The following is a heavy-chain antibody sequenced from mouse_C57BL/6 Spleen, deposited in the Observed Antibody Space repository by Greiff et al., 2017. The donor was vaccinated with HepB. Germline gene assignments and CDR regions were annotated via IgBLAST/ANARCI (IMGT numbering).Heavy chain of an antibody. CDR3: ALVSTTVEAPFFDY. CDR2: IYPRSGNT. V-gene: IGHV1-81*01. J-gene: IGHJ2*01. D-gene: IGHD1-1*01. Sequence: QVQLQQSGAELARPGASVKLSCKASGYTFTSYGISWVKQRTGQGLEWIGEIYPRSGNTYYNEKFKGKATLTADKSSTTAYMELRSVTSEDSGVYFCALVSTTVEAPFFDYWGQGTTVTVSS. CDR1: GYTFTSYG.